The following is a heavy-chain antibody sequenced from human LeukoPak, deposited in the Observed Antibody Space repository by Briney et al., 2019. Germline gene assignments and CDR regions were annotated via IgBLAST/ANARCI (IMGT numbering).Heavy chain of an antibody. Sequence: GGSLRLSCAASGFTFDDYGMSWVRQAPGKGLEWVSGINWNGGSTGYADSVKGRFTISRDNAKNSLYLQMNSLRAEDTALYYCARDSPSGWSLDAFDIWGQGTMVTVSS. D-gene: IGHD6-19*01. CDR1: GFTFDDYG. CDR3: ARDSPSGWSLDAFDI. CDR2: INWNGGST. V-gene: IGHV3-20*04. J-gene: IGHJ3*02.